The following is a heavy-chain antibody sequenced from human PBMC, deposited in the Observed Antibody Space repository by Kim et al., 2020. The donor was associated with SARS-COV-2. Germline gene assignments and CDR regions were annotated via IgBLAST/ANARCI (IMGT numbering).Heavy chain of an antibody. V-gene: IGHV3-7*01. CDR2: IKQDGSEK. D-gene: IGHD3-3*01. J-gene: IGHJ4*02. CDR3: ARVFGLPAEFSYDFWSGYFPPDY. CDR1: GFTFSSYW. Sequence: GGSLRLSCAASGFTFSSYWMSWVRQAPGKGLEWVANIKQDGSEKYYVDSVKGRFTISRDNAKNSLYLQMNSLRAEDTAVYYCARVFGLPAEFSYDFWSGYFPPDYWGQGTLVTVSS.